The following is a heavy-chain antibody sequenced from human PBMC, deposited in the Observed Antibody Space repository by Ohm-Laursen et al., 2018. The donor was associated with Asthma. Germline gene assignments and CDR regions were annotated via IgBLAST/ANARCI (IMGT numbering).Heavy chain of an antibody. J-gene: IGHJ4*02. V-gene: IGHV3-30-3*02. CDR1: GFTFSSYA. Sequence: SLRLSCAASGFTFSSYAMHWVRQAPGKGLEWVAVISYDGSNKYYADSVKGRFTISRDNSKNTLYLQMNSLRAEDTAVYYCAKTPYDFWSGPIDYWGQGTLVTVSS. CDR3: AKTPYDFWSGPIDY. D-gene: IGHD3-3*01. CDR2: ISYDGSNK.